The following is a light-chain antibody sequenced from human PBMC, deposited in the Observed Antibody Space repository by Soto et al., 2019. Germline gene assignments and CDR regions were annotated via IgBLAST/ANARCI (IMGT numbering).Light chain of an antibody. CDR1: QSVDSSF. Sequence: EIVLTQSPGSLSLSPGERATLSCRASQSVDSSFFAWYQQKPGQAPRLLIYGASNRATGIPDRFSGSGSGTDFTLTISRLEPEDFAVYYCQQYVSSVTFGQGTKGEIK. J-gene: IGKJ1*01. CDR2: GAS. CDR3: QQYVSSVT. V-gene: IGKV3-20*01.